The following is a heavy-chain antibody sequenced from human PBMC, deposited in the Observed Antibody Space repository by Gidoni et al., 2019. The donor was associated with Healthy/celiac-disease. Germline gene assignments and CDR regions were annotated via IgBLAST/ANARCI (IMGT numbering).Heavy chain of an antibody. D-gene: IGHD7-27*01. CDR1: GGSISSGSYY. J-gene: IGHJ4*02. CDR2: IYTSGST. CDR3: ARELGPPNFDY. Sequence: QVQLQESGPGLVTPSQTLSLTCTVPGGSISSGSYYWSWIRQPAGKGLEWIGRIYTSGSTNYNPSLKSRVTISVDTSKNQFSLKLSSVTAADTAVYYCARELGPPNFDYWGQGTLVTVSS. V-gene: IGHV4-61*02.